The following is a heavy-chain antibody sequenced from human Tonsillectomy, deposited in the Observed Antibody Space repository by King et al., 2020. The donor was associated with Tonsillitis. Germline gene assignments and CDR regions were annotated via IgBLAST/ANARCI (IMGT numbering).Heavy chain of an antibody. V-gene: IGHV1-18*01. CDR1: GYTFSSYG. CDR2: ITTFNGNT. D-gene: IGHD3-10*01. CDR3: ARGARRFGEFHGAFDI. Sequence: VQLVESGAEVKKPGASVKVSCKASGYTFSSYGLSWVRQAPGQGLEWMGWITTFNGNTNCAQKLQGRVTMTTDTSTSTAYMELRSLKSDDTAVYYCARGARRFGEFHGAFDIWGQGTMVIVSS. J-gene: IGHJ3*02.